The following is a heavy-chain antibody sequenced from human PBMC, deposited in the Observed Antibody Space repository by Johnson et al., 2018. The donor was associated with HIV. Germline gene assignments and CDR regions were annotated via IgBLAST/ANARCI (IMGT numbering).Heavy chain of an antibody. CDR2: ISWNSGSI. CDR1: GFTIDDYA. Sequence: VQLVESGGGLVQPGRSLRLSCAASGFTIDDYAMHWVRQAPGKGLEWVSGISWNSGSIGYADSVKGRFTISRDNAKNSLYLQMNSLRAEDTALYYCAKDTGAAGTRGYAVDIWGQGTMVTVSS. CDR3: AKDTGAAGTRGYAVDI. J-gene: IGHJ3*02. V-gene: IGHV3-9*01. D-gene: IGHD6-13*01.